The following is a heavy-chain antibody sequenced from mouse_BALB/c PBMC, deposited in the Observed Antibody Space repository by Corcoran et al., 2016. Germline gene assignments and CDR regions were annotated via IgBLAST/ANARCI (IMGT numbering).Heavy chain of an antibody. CDR2: INTYTGEP. CDR3: ARSITTDWYFDV. V-gene: IGHV9-3-1*01. CDR1: GYTFTNYG. J-gene: IGHJ1*01. D-gene: IGHD1-1*01. Sequence: QIQLVQSGPELKKPGETVKISCKASGYTFTNYGMNWVKQAPGKGLKWMGWINTYTGEPTYADDFKGRFAFSLETSASTAYLQINNLKNEDTATCFCARSITTDWYFDVWGAGTTVTVSS.